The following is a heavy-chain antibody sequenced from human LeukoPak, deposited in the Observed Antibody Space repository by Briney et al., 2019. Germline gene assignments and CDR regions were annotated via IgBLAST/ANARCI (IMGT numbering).Heavy chain of an antibody. CDR3: AREATTFNY. Sequence: SGGSLRLSCAASGFTFSSYWMSWVRQAPGKGLEWAANIKQDGSEKYYVDSVRGRFTISRDNAKNSLYLQMDSLRAEDTAVYYCAREATTFNYWGQGTLVTVSS. V-gene: IGHV3-7*01. CDR2: IKQDGSEK. D-gene: IGHD1-1*01. CDR1: GFTFSSYW. J-gene: IGHJ4*02.